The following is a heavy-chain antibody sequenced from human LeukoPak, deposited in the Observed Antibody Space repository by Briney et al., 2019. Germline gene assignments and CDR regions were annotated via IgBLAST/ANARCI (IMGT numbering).Heavy chain of an antibody. CDR2: LYSGGTT. J-gene: IGHJ4*02. CDR3: ARAPTVTTNFDS. V-gene: IGHV3-66*01. Sequence: PGGSLRLSCAASGFTVNTNYMSWVRQAPGKGLEWVSILYSGGTTYYADSVKGRFTISRDNSKNTLFLQMNSLTAEDTAVYYCARAPTVTTNFDSWGQGTLVTVSS. CDR1: GFTVNTNY. D-gene: IGHD4-17*01.